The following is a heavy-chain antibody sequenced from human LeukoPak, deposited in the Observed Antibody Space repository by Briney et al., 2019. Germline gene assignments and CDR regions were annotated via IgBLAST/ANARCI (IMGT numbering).Heavy chain of an antibody. D-gene: IGHD3-22*01. V-gene: IGHV1-46*01. CDR2: VNPSGGST. CDR3: AREEWGSSGYDLLY. CDR1: GYTFTNYY. J-gene: IGHJ4*02. Sequence: ASVKVSCKASGYTFTNYYIHWVRQAPGQGLEWMGIVNPSGGSTTYAQKFQGRVTMTRDTSTSTVYMELNSLRSEDTAVYYCAREEWGSSGYDLLYWGQGTLVTVSS.